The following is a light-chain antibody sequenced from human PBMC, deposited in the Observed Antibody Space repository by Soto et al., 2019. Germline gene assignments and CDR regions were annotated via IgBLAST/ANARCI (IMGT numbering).Light chain of an antibody. Sequence: QSALTQPASVSGSPGQSITISCTGTSSDVGAYNFVSWYQQHPGKAPKLMIYDVTNRPSGVSSRFSGSKSGNTASLAISRLQAEDEADYYCSSYTTSNTLVFGGGTKVTVL. CDR1: SSDVGAYNF. CDR3: SSYTTSNTLV. J-gene: IGLJ2*01. V-gene: IGLV2-14*03. CDR2: DVT.